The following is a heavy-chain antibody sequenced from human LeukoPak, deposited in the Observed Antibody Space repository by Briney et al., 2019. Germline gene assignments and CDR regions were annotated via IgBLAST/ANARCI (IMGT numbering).Heavy chain of an antibody. D-gene: IGHD2-15*01. CDR2: ISYDGSNK. CDR1: GFTFSSYA. V-gene: IGHV3-30-3*01. CDR3: ARSGGNGGDGHDAFDI. Sequence: GGSLRLSCAASGFTFSSYAMHWVRQAPGKGLEWVAVISYDGSNKYYADSVKGRFTISRDNSKNTLYLQMNSLRAEDTAVYYCARSGGNGGDGHDAFDIWGQGTMVTVSS. J-gene: IGHJ3*02.